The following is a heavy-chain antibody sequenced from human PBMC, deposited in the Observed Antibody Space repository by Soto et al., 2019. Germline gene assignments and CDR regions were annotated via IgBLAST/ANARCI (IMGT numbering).Heavy chain of an antibody. CDR2: ICWDDDK. CDR3: AHRLVSRPGIRFDN. V-gene: IGHV2-5*02. Sequence: QITLKESGPTLVKPTQTLTLTCTFSGFSLNTSGVGVAWIRQPPGKALEWLALICWDDDKRYSPSLKSRLTIPKDTSKNQVVLTMTNLDPGDTATYYCAHRLVSRPGIRFDNWGQGTLVTVSS. CDR1: GFSLNTSGVG. D-gene: IGHD3-10*01. J-gene: IGHJ4*02.